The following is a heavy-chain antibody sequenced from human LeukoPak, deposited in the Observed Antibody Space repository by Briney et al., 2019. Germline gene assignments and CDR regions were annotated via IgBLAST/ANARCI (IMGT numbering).Heavy chain of an antibody. CDR3: AKDRLRDYGDQQRFDY. Sequence: GGSLRLSCAASGFTFSSYSMKWVRQAPGKGLEWVSAISGSGGSTYYADSVKGRFTISGDNYKNTLYLQMNSLRAEDTAVYYCAKDRLRDYGDQQRFDYWGQGTLVTVSS. J-gene: IGHJ4*02. CDR2: ISGSGGST. V-gene: IGHV3-23*01. D-gene: IGHD4-17*01. CDR1: GFTFSSYS.